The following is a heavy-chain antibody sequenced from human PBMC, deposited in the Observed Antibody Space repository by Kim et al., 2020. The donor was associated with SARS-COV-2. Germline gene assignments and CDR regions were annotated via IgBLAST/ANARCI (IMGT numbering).Heavy chain of an antibody. J-gene: IGHJ6*01. CDR1: GGSFSGYY. CDR3: AGGISKLWFGPRRVGMDG. CDR2: INHSGST. Sequence: SETLSLTCAVYGGSFSGYYWSWIRQPPGKGLEWIGEINHSGSTNYNPSLKSRVTISVDTSKNQFSLKLSSVTAADTAVYYCAGGISKLWFGPRRVGMDG. D-gene: IGHD3-10*01. V-gene: IGHV4-34*01.